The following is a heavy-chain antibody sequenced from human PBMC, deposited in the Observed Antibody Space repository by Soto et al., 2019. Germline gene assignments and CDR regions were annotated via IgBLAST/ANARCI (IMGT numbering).Heavy chain of an antibody. CDR3: AKDKGVFNWATSYFDY. V-gene: IGHV3-30*18. Sequence: VQLVESGGGVVQPGRSLRLSCAASGFTFSNYAMHWVRQAPGKGLEWVALTSYDGNNEYYTDSVKGRFTISRDNSKNTLFLQMNSTRPEDTAVYYCAKDKGVFNWATSYFDYWGQGALVTVSS. D-gene: IGHD1-1*01. J-gene: IGHJ4*02. CDR1: GFTFSNYA. CDR2: TSYDGNNE.